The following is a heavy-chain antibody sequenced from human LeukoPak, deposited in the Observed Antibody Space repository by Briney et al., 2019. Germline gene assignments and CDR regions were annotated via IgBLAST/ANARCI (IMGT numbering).Heavy chain of an antibody. CDR1: GDSISSSSYY. Sequence: PSETLSLTCSGSGDSISSSSYYWGWIRQPPGKGLEWIGSIYYSGSTYYNPSLKSRVTISVDTSKTQFSLQLSSVTAADTAVYYCARHSRPTLTAYFDYWGQGTLVTVSS. CDR2: IYYSGST. J-gene: IGHJ4*02. V-gene: IGHV4-39*01. D-gene: IGHD2-21*02. CDR3: ARHSRPTLTAYFDY.